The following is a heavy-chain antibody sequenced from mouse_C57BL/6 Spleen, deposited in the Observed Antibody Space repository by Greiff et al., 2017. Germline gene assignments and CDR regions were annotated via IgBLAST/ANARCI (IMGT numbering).Heavy chain of an antibody. J-gene: IGHJ3*01. CDR2: IRSKSNNYAT. CDR1: GFSFNTYA. Sequence: EVQRVESGGGLVQPKGSLKLSCAASGFSFNTYAMNWVRQAPGKGLEWVARIRSKSNNYATYYADSVKDRFTISRDDSESMLYLQMNNLKTEDTAMYYCGRHGYDYDVDWFAYWGQGTLVTVSA. CDR3: GRHGYDYDVDWFAY. D-gene: IGHD2-4*01. V-gene: IGHV10-1*01.